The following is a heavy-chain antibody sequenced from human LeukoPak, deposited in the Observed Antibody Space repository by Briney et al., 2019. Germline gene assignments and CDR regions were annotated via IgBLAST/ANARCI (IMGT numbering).Heavy chain of an antibody. CDR1: GGSFSGYY. V-gene: IGHV4-34*01. J-gene: IGHJ4*02. CDR2: INHSGST. CDR3: ARASYGSGSYRR. D-gene: IGHD3-10*01. Sequence: SETLSLTCAVYGGSFSGYYWSWIRQPPGKGLEWIGEINHSGSTNYNPSLKSRVTISVDTSKNQFSLKLSSVTAADTAVYYCARASYGSGSYRRWGQGTLVTVSS.